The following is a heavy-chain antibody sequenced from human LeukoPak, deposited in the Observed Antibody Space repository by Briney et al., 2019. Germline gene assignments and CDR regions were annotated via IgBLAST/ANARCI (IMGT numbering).Heavy chain of an antibody. CDR3: ARVGLYCTNGVCYQESKDFDY. V-gene: IGHV4-34*01. D-gene: IGHD2-8*01. CDR1: GGSFSGYY. Sequence: PSETLSLTCAVYGGSFSGYYWSWIRQPPGKGLEWIGEINHSGSTNYNPSLKSRVTISVDTSKNQFSLKLSSVTAADTAVYYCARVGLYCTNGVCYQESKDFDYWGQGTLVTVSS. CDR2: INHSGST. J-gene: IGHJ4*02.